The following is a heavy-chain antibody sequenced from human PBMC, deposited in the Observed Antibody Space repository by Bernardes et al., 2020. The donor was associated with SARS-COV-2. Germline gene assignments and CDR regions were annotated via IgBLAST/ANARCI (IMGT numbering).Heavy chain of an antibody. Sequence: GGSLRLSCAASGFTFSSYGMHWVRQAPGKGLEWVAVISYDGSNKYYADSVKGRFTISRDNSKNTLYLQMNSLRAEDTAVYYCAKGGTYYYGSGSDYWGQGTLVTVSS. CDR3: AKGGTYYYGSGSDY. V-gene: IGHV3-30*18. CDR1: GFTFSSYG. CDR2: ISYDGSNK. D-gene: IGHD3-10*01. J-gene: IGHJ4*02.